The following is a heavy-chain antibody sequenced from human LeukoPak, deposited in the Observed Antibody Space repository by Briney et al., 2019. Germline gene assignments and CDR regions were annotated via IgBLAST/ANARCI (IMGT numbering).Heavy chain of an antibody. J-gene: IGHJ4*02. CDR1: GYSFTNYW. V-gene: IGHV5-51*01. CDR2: IYPGDSDT. Sequence: GESLKISCKGFGYSFTNYWIAWVRQMPGKGLEWMGIIYPGDSDTRYSPSFQGQVTISADTSISTAYLQWSSLKASDTAMYYCARLGGYCSSTRCYMDYWGQGTLVTVSS. D-gene: IGHD2-2*02. CDR3: ARLGGYCSSTRCYMDY.